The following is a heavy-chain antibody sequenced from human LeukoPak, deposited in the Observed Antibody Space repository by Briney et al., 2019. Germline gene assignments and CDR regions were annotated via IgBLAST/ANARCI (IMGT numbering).Heavy chain of an antibody. CDR2: FDPEDGET. D-gene: IGHD6-13*01. CDR3: ATGPPSAGPLHDAFDI. J-gene: IGHJ3*02. Sequence: ASVKVSCKVSGYTLTELSMHWVRQAPGEGLEWMGGFDPEDGETIYAQKFQGRVTMTEDTSTDTAYMELSSLRSEDTAVYYCATGPPSAGPLHDAFDIWGQGTMVTVSS. V-gene: IGHV1-24*01. CDR1: GYTLTELS.